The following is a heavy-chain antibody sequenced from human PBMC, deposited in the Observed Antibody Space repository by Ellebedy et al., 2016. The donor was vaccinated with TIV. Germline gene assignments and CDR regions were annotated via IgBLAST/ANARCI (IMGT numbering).Heavy chain of an antibody. V-gene: IGHV4-34*01. CDR1: GGSFSGYY. D-gene: IGHD3-9*01. J-gene: IGHJ4*02. CDR2: INHSGST. Sequence: SETLSLTXAVYGGSFSGYYWSWIRQPPGKGLEWIGEINHSGSTNYNPSLKSRVTISVDTSKNQFSLKLSSVTAADTAVYYCASGPLLRYFDWLLYYWGQGTLVTVSS. CDR3: ASGPLLRYFDWLLYY.